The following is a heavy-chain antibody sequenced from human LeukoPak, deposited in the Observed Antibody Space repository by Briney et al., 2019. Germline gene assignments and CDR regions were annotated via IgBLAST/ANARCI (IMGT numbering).Heavy chain of an antibody. V-gene: IGHV3-13*01. D-gene: IGHD1-1*01. CDR2: IGTASDT. CDR1: GFTFSSFD. CDR3: ARGPPRGKYNYMDV. Sequence: GGSLRLSCAASGFTFSSFDMHWVRQPTGQGLEWVSTIGTASDTYYPGSVEDRFTPSRDNAKNSLYLQMNSLTAGDTAVYYCARGPPRGKYNYMDVWGKGTTVTVSS. J-gene: IGHJ6*03.